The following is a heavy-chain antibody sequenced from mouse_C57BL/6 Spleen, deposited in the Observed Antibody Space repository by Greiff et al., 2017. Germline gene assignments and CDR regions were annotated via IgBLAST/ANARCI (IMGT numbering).Heavy chain of an antibody. CDR2: ISYDGSN. D-gene: IGHD2-4*01. J-gene: IGHJ2*01. V-gene: IGHV3-6*01. CDR1: GYSITSGYY. CDR3: ARVDYDYFDY. Sequence: EVQLVESGPGLVKPSQSLSLTCSVTGYSITSGYYWNWIRQFPGNKLEWMGYISYDGSNNYNPSLKNRISITRDTSKNQFFLKLNSVTTEDTATYYCARVDYDYFDYWGQGTTLTVSS.